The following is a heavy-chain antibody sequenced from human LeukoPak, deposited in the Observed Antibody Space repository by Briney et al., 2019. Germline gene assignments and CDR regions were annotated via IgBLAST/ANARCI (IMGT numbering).Heavy chain of an antibody. CDR3: AIGTAGTFDY. CDR1: GYTFTSYT. J-gene: IGHJ4*02. CDR2: INAGNGNT. Sequence: ASVKVSCKASGYTFTSYTMHWVRQAHGQRLEWMGWINAGNGNTKYSQEFQGRVTITRDTSASTAYMELSSLRSEDMAVYYCAIGTAGTFDYWGQGTLVTVSS. V-gene: IGHV1-3*03. D-gene: IGHD6-13*01.